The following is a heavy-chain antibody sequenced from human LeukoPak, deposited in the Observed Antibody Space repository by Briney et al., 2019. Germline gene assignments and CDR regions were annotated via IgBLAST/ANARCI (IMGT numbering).Heavy chain of an antibody. CDR3: ASGAVAGTRWLLKYYFDY. CDR1: GGSISFTSYY. J-gene: IGHJ4*02. Sequence: SETLSLTCTVSGGSISFTSYYWSWIRQPPGKGLEWIGEINHSGSTNYNPSLKSRVTISVDTSKNQFSLKLSSVTAADTAVYYCASGAVAGTRWLLKYYFDYWGQGTLVTVSS. D-gene: IGHD6-19*01. V-gene: IGHV4-34*01. CDR2: INHSGST.